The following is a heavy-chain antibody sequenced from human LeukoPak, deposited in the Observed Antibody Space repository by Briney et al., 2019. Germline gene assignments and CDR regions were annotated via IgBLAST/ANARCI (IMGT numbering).Heavy chain of an antibody. J-gene: IGHJ2*01. V-gene: IGHV1-69*05. CDR2: IIPIFGTA. D-gene: IGHD2-21*02. CDR1: GDTFSSYA. CDR3: ARVVVTAIDYWYFDL. Sequence: GASVKVFCKASGDTFSSYAISWVRQAPGQGLEWMGRIIPIFGTANYAQKFQRRVTITTDESTSTAYMELSSLRSEDTAVYYCARVVVTAIDYWYFDLWGRGTLVTVSS.